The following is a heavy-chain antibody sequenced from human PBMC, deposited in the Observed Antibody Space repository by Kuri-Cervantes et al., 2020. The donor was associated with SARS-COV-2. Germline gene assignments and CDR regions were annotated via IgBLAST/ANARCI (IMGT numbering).Heavy chain of an antibody. CDR2: ISSSSSTI. CDR1: GFTFSSYS. CDR3: AKERTSGYSYGWNYYYYGMDV. Sequence: GGSLRLSCAASGFTFSSYSMNWVRQAPGKGLEWVSYISSSSSTIYYADSVKGRFTISRDNAKNSLYLQMNSLRAEDTAVYYCAKERTSGYSYGWNYYYYGMDVWGQGTTVTVSS. V-gene: IGHV3-48*01. D-gene: IGHD5-18*01. J-gene: IGHJ6*02.